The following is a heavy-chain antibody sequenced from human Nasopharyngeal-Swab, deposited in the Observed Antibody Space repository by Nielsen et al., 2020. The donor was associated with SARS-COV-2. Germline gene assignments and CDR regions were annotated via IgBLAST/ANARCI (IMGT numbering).Heavy chain of an antibody. CDR3: ARDLAVADSAEYFQH. V-gene: IGHV3-33*01. CDR2: IWYDGSNK. D-gene: IGHD6-19*01. J-gene: IGHJ1*01. CDR1: GFTFSSYG. Sequence: GESLKISCAASGFTFSSYGMHWVRQAPGKGLEWVAVIWYDGSNKYYADSVKGRFTISRDNSKNTLYLQMNSLRAEDTAVYYCARDLAVADSAEYFQHWGQCTLVTVSS.